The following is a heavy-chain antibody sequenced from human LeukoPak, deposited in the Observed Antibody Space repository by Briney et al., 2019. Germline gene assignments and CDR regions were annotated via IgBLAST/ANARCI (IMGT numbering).Heavy chain of an antibody. CDR3: ARVRTLKNAIAARYFDY. D-gene: IGHD6-6*01. J-gene: IGHJ4*02. Sequence: GASVKVSCKASGYTFTGYYMHWVRQAPGRGLEWMGCINPNSGGTNYAQKFQGRVTMTRDTSISTAYMELSRLRSDDTAVYYCARVRTLKNAIAARYFDYWGQGTLVTVS. V-gene: IGHV1-2*02. CDR1: GYTFTGYY. CDR2: INPNSGGT.